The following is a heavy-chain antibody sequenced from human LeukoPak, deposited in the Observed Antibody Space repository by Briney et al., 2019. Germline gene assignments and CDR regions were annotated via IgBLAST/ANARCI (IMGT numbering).Heavy chain of an antibody. V-gene: IGHV4-34*01. J-gene: IGHJ3*02. CDR1: GGSFSGYY. CDR2: INHSGST. D-gene: IGHD1-26*01. CDR3: AKRVSGSPSAFDI. Sequence: PSETLSLTCAVYGGSFSGYYWSWIRQPPGKGLEWIGEINHSGSTNYNPSLKRRVTISVDTSKNQFSLKLSSVTAADTAVYYCAKRVSGSPSAFDIWGQGTMVTVSS.